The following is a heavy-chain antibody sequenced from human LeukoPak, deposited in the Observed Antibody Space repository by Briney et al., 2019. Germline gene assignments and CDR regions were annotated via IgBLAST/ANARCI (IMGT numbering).Heavy chain of an antibody. CDR2: IKYDDSEK. CDR3: AELGITMIGGV. CDR1: GFIFSSYW. J-gene: IGHJ6*04. Sequence: PGGSLRLSCEVSGFIFSSYWMAWVRQAPGKGLEWVANIKYDDSEKNYVDSVKGRFTISRDNAKNSLYLQMNSLRAEDTAVYYCAELGITMIGGVWGKGTTVTISS. D-gene: IGHD3-10*02. V-gene: IGHV3-7*01.